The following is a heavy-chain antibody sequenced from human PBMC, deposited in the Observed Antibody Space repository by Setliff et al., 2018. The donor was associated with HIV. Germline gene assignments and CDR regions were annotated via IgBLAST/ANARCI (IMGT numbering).Heavy chain of an antibody. CDR2: INPSGGST. V-gene: IGHV1-46*01. D-gene: IGHD6-13*01. J-gene: IGHJ3*02. CDR1: GYTFTSYY. CDR3: ARSHSSHDAFDI. Sequence: ASVKVSCKASGYTFTSYYMHWVRQAPGQGLEWMGIINPSGGSTSYAQKFQGRVTMTRDTTTSTVYMELSSLRSEDTAVYYCARSHSSHDAFDIWGQGTMVTVSS.